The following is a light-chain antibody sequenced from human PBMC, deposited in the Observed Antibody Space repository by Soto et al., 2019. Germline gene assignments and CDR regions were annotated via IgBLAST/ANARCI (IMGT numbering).Light chain of an antibody. Sequence: QSVLTQPPSVSGAPGQRVTISCTGSSSNIGTGYDVHWYQQFPGTAPKVLIFANSNRPSGVPGRFSGSKSGTTASLAITGLQPEDEADYYCQSYDRSLSGYVFGTGTKV. CDR2: ANS. J-gene: IGLJ1*01. CDR1: SSNIGTGYD. V-gene: IGLV1-40*01. CDR3: QSYDRSLSGYV.